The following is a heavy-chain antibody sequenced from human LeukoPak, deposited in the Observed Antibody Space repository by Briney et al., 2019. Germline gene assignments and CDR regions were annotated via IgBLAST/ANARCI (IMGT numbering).Heavy chain of an antibody. CDR2: IYYSGST. D-gene: IGHD2-8*02. J-gene: IGHJ4*02. V-gene: IGHV4-59*01. CDR1: GGSISSYY. Sequence: NASETLSLTCTVSGGSISSYYWSWIRQPPGKGLEWIGYIYYSGSTNYNPSLKSRVTISVDTSKNQFSLKLSSVTAADTAVYYCARVFSGLDYWGQGTLVTVSS. CDR3: ARVFSGLDY.